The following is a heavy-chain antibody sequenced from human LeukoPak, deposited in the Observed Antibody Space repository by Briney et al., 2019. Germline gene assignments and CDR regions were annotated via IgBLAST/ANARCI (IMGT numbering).Heavy chain of an antibody. J-gene: IGHJ6*03. CDR1: GYTFTSYD. CDR2: IIPILGTS. V-gene: IGHV1-69*10. Sequence: SVKVSCKASGYTFTSYDINWVRQATGQGLEWMGGIIPILGTSNYAQKFQGRVTITADKSTSTAYMELSSLRSEDTAVYYCGRGARPPHYYYYMDVWGKGTTVTVSS. CDR3: GRGARPPHYYYYMDV. D-gene: IGHD5-12*01.